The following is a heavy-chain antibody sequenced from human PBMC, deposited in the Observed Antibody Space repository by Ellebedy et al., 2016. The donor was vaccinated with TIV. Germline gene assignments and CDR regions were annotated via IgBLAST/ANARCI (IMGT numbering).Heavy chain of an antibody. J-gene: IGHJ4*02. D-gene: IGHD6-19*01. CDR3: ARARSSGWLHTPDY. Sequence: AASVKVSCKASGYTFSSYYMHWVRQAPGQGLEWMGIINHSGGSTTYAQNLQGRVTMTRDTSTTTVYMELSSLRSEDTAVYYCARARSSGWLHTPDYWGQGTLVTVSS. V-gene: IGHV1-46*04. CDR1: GYTFSSYY. CDR2: INHSGGST.